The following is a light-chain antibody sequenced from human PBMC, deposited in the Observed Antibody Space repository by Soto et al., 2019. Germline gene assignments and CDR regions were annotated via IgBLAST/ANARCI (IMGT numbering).Light chain of an antibody. Sequence: QSVLTQSPSASGTPGQRVTISCSGSSSNIGVNDVNWYQQLPKTTPKLLIYSDTQRPSAVPDRFSGSKSGTSASLAISGLQSEDEADYYCAAWDDSLNGWVFGGGTKVTVL. V-gene: IGLV1-44*01. CDR3: AAWDDSLNGWV. J-gene: IGLJ3*02. CDR1: SSNIGVND. CDR2: SDT.